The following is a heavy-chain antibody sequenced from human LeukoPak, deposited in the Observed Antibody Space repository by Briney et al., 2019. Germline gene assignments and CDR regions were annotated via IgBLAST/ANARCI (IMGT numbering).Heavy chain of an antibody. Sequence: GRSLRLSCAASGFTFSSYGMHWVHQAPGKGLEWVAVISYDGSNKYYADSVKGRFTISRDNSKNTLYLQMNSLRAEDTAVYYCAKVTSPIAAAGPDYWGQGTLVTVSS. CDR3: AKVTSPIAAAGPDY. V-gene: IGHV3-30*18. CDR2: ISYDGSNK. CDR1: GFTFSSYG. D-gene: IGHD6-13*01. J-gene: IGHJ4*02.